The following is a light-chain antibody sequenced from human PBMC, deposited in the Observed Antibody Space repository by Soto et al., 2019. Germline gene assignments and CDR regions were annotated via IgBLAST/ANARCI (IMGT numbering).Light chain of an antibody. Sequence: QSALTQPPSASGSPGQSVTISCTGTSSDVGGYNYVSWYQQHPDKAPKPMIYEVSKRPSGVPDRFSGSKSGNTASLTVSGLQAEDDADYYCSSYAGSNTVVFGGGTKLIVL. CDR1: SSDVGGYNY. CDR2: EVS. V-gene: IGLV2-8*01. J-gene: IGLJ2*01. CDR3: SSYAGSNTVV.